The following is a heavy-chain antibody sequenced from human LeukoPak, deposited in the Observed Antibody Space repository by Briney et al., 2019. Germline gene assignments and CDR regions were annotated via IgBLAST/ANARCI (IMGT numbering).Heavy chain of an antibody. V-gene: IGHV3-23*01. J-gene: IGHJ4*02. D-gene: IGHD3-10*01. CDR3: AKDSGPYVSGCYYFDD. CDR2: ISGSGGST. Sequence: GGSLRLSCAASGFTFSSYAMSWVRQAPGKGLEWVSAISGSGGSTYYADSVKGRFTISRDNSKNTLYLQMNSLRAEDTAVYYCAKDSGPYVSGCYYFDDWGQGTLVTVCS. CDR1: GFTFSSYA.